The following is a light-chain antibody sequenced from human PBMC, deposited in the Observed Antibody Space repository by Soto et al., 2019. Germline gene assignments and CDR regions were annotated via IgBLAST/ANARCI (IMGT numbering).Light chain of an antibody. V-gene: IGKV3-20*01. CDR3: QQYAGSPIT. Sequence: EIVLTQSPGTLSLSPGERVTVSCRASQIVRSRYLAWYQQKPGQAPRVLIYGASSRASGIPDRFSGSGSETDFTLTISRLEPEDFALYYCQQYAGSPITFGQGTRLEIK. CDR2: GAS. J-gene: IGKJ5*01. CDR1: QIVRSRY.